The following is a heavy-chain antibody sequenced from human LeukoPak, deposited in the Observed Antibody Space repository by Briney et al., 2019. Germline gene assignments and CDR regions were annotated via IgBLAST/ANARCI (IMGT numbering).Heavy chain of an antibody. CDR2: ISWNSGSI. CDR1: GFTFDDYA. D-gene: IGHD6-19*01. J-gene: IGHJ4*02. CDR3: AKDSSGWYVFDY. Sequence: GRSLRLSCAASGFTFDDYAMHWVRQAPWKGLEWDSGISWNSGSIGYADSVKGRFTISRDNAKNSLYLQMNSLRAEDTALYYCAKDSSGWYVFDYWGQGALVTVSS. V-gene: IGHV3-9*01.